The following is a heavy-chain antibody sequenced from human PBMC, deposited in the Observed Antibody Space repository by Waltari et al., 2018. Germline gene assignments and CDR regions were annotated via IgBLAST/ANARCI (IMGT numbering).Heavy chain of an antibody. CDR2: ISWNSGSI. Sequence: EVQLVESGGGLVQPGRSLRLSCAASGFTFADYAMHWVRQAPGKGLEWGSGISWNSGSIGYADSVKGQFTISRDNAKNSLYLQMNSLRAEDTALYYCAKSGSGYYEAGNFDYWGQGTLVTVSS. CDR3: AKSGSGYYEAGNFDY. V-gene: IGHV3-9*01. CDR1: GFTFADYA. J-gene: IGHJ4*02. D-gene: IGHD3-22*01.